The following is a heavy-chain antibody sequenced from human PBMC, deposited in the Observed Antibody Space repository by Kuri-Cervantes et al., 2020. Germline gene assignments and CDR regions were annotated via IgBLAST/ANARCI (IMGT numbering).Heavy chain of an antibody. V-gene: IGHV3-48*01. J-gene: IGHJ6*03. D-gene: IGHD2-15*01. Sequence: GESLKISCAASGFTFSTYNMNWVRQAPGKGLEWVSYISTSSYTIYYADSVKGRFTISRDNAKNSMYLQMNSLRTDDTAVYYCARVGCSGGSCYMEYYYVDVWGKGTTVTVSS. CDR2: ISTSSYTI. CDR1: GFTFSTYN. CDR3: ARVGCSGGSCYMEYYYVDV.